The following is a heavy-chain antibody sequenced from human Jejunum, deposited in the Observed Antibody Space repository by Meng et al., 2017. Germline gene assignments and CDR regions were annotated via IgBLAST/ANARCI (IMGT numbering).Heavy chain of an antibody. V-gene: IGHV3-21*01. CDR2: ISRTSTSYI. CDR1: GFTFSNYN. J-gene: IGHJ3*02. D-gene: IGHD2-2*01. CDR3: ARPSHNAFPDFDI. Sequence: GESLIISCVASGFTFSNYNLHWVRQAPGKGLEWVSSISRTSTSYIYYADSVKGRFTISRDNDKNSLYLQLNSLSAEDTALYFCARPSHNAFPDFDIWGQGAMVTVSS.